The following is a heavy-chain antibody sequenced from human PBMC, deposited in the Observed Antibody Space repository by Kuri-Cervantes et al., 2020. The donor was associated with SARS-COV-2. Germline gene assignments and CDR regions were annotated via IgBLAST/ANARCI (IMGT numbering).Heavy chain of an antibody. V-gene: IGHV1-2*02. J-gene: IGHJ4*02. Sequence: ASVKVSCKASGYTFTSYGISWVRQAPGQGLEWMGWINPNSGGTNYAQKFQGRVTMTRDTSISTAYMELSRLRSDDTAVYYCARDAIVTVGSWYDYWGQGTLVTVSS. CDR3: ARDAIVTVGSWYDY. D-gene: IGHD6-13*01. CDR2: INPNSGGT. CDR1: GYTFTSYG.